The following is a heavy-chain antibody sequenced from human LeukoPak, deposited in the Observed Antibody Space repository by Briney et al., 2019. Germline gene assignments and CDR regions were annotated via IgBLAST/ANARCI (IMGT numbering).Heavy chain of an antibody. J-gene: IGHJ4*02. V-gene: IGHV1-46*01. D-gene: IGHD5-18*01. CDR2: INPSGGSR. CDR3: AREIGPIQLHLWGSAFDY. Sequence: ASVKVSCKASGYTFSNYYIHWVRQAPGQGLEWMGIINPSGGSRSYAQKFQGGLTVTRDTSTSTVYMELSSLRSEDTAVYYCAREIGPIQLHLWGSAFDYWGQGTLVTVSS. CDR1: GYTFSNYY.